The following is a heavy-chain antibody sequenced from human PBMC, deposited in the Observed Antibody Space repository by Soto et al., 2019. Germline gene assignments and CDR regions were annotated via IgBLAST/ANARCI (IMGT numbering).Heavy chain of an antibody. D-gene: IGHD3-16*01. J-gene: IGHJ4*02. V-gene: IGHV6-1*01. Sequence: SPTLSLTCAISGDRVSRNSAAWNCSKRSPSRGLEWLGRTYYRSKWFNNYALSVKSRITINPDTSKNQFSLQLNSVTPEDTAVNYCARGDQGFDYWGQGTLVTVSS. CDR2: TYYRSKWFN. CDR3: ARGDQGFDY. CDR1: GDRVSRNSAA.